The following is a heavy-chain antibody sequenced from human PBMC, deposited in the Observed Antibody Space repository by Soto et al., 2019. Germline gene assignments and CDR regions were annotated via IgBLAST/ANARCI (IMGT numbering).Heavy chain of an antibody. CDR1: GGSFSGYY. D-gene: IGHD5-12*01. J-gene: IGHJ4*02. CDR2: INHSGST. CDR3: ARGRFRGYVQPFYFDY. Sequence: PSETLSLTCAVYGGSFSGYYWSWIRQPPGKGLEWIGEINHSGSTNYNPSLKSRVTISVDTSKNQFSLKLSSVTAADTAVYYCARGRFRGYVQPFYFDYWGQGTLVTVSS. V-gene: IGHV4-34*01.